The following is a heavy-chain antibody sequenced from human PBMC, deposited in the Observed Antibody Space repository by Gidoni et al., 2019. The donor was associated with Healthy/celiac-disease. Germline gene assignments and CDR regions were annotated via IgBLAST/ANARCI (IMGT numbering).Heavy chain of an antibody. CDR2: IYSGGST. CDR1: GFTVRSNY. V-gene: IGHV3-66*01. Sequence: QLVRSGAGLVKPGGSLRLYCAASGFTVRSNYMSWVRQAPGKGLAWVSVIYSGGSTYYADSVKGRVTISRDNSKNTLYLQMNSLRAEDTAVYYCARAGSSFFDYWGQGTLVTVS. D-gene: IGHD6-6*01. CDR3: ARAGSSFFDY. J-gene: IGHJ4*02.